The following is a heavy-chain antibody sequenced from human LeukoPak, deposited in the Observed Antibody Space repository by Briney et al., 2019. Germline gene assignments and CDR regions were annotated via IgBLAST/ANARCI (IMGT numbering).Heavy chain of an antibody. D-gene: IGHD1-26*01. CDR2: IYYSGST. Sequence: PSETLSLTCTVSGGSIRSYYWSWMRQPPGKGLEWIGYIYYSGSTKYNPSLKSRATISVDTSKNQFSLKLSSVTAADTAVYYCASWSYYFDYWGQGTLVTVSS. CDR1: GGSIRSYY. CDR3: ASWSYYFDY. J-gene: IGHJ4*02. V-gene: IGHV4-59*08.